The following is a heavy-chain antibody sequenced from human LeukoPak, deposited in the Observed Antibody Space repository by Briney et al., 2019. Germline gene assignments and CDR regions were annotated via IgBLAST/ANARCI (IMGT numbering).Heavy chain of an antibody. CDR1: GGSISSYY. CDR2: IYYTGST. CDR3: ARSYYYDSSSLLGSY. Sequence: SETLSLTCTVSGGSISSYYWSWIWQPPGQGLEWIGYIYYTGSTNYNPSLKSRVTISVDTSKNQFSLKLSSVTAADTAVYYCARSYYYDSSSLLGSYWGQGTLVTVSS. D-gene: IGHD3-22*01. V-gene: IGHV4-59*01. J-gene: IGHJ4*02.